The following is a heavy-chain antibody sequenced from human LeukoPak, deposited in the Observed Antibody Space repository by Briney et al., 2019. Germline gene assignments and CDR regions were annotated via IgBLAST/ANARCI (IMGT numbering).Heavy chain of an antibody. D-gene: IGHD3-9*01. CDR3: ANDNRKGHYNNGQNYFDY. V-gene: IGHV3-23*01. CDR1: GFTFISYA. Sequence: GGSLRLSCAASGFTFISYAMSWVRQAPGKGLEWVSAISGSGGSTYYADSVKGRFTISRDNSKNTLYLQMNSLRAEDTAVYYCANDNRKGHYNNGQNYFDYWGQGTLATVSS. J-gene: IGHJ4*02. CDR2: ISGSGGST.